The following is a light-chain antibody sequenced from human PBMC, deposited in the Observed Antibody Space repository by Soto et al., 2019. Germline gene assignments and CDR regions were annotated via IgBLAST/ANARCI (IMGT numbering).Light chain of an antibody. CDR1: QSVSSSR. Sequence: EIVLTQSPGTLSLSPGERATLSCRASQSVSSSRLAWYQQQPNQAPRLLIYGASYRATGIPDRFSGSGSGTDFTLTISGLEPEDFAVYYCQHFGNSLWTFGQGTKVDIK. J-gene: IGKJ1*01. V-gene: IGKV3-20*01. CDR3: QHFGNSLWT. CDR2: GAS.